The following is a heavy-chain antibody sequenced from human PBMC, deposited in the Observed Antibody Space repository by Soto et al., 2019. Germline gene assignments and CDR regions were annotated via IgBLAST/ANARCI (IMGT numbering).Heavy chain of an antibody. CDR2: ISRSGTTI. CDR3: ARGGHINNYDSSGPPYYFDY. V-gene: IGHV3-11*01. D-gene: IGHD3-22*01. Sequence: QVQLVESGGGLVKPGGSLRLSCAPSGFTFSDYYMSWIRQAPGKGLEWVSYISRSGTTIYYADSVKGRFTISRDNAKNAVYLQRNSLRAEDTALYYCARGGHINNYDSSGPPYYFDYWGRGTLVTVSS. J-gene: IGHJ4*02. CDR1: GFTFSDYY.